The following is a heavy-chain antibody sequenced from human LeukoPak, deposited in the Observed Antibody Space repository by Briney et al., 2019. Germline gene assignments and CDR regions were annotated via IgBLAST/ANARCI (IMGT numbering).Heavy chain of an antibody. CDR1: GGTFSSYA. CDR2: IIPIFGTA. J-gene: IGHJ6*03. CDR3: AREDIVVVPAAIRDYYYYMDV. Sequence: SVKVSCKASGGTFSSYAISWVRQAPGQGLEWMGGIIPIFGTANYAQKFQGRVTITADESTSTAYMELSSLRSEDTAVYYCAREDIVVVPAAIRDYYYYMDVWGKGTTVTVSS. V-gene: IGHV1-69*13. D-gene: IGHD2-2*02.